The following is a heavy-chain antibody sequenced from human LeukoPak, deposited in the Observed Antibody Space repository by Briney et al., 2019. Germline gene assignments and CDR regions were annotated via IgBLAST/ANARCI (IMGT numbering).Heavy chain of an antibody. CDR1: TFTFSSYN. CDR3: AKDAVRGSGRINWFDS. Sequence: GGSLRLSCAASTFTFSSYNMDWVRQAPGKGLEWVSGITGIDGSTYYADSVKGRFTISRDNSKNTLYLQMNSLRGEDTAAYYCAKDAVRGSGRINWFDSWGQGTLVIVSS. CDR2: ITGIDGST. D-gene: IGHD3-10*01. V-gene: IGHV3-23*01. J-gene: IGHJ5*01.